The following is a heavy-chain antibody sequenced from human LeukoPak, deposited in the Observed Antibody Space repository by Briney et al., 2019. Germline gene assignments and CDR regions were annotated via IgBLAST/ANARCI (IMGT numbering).Heavy chain of an antibody. J-gene: IGHJ3*02. D-gene: IGHD2-21*02. CDR3: ARAWMTATSDAFDI. CDR2: ISSSSSYI. V-gene: IGHV3-21*01. Sequence: PGGSLRLSCVASGFTFSSYSMNWVRQAPGKGLEWVSSISSSSSYIYYADSVKGRFTISRDNAKNSLYLQMNSLRAEDTAVYYCARAWMTATSDAFDIWGQGTMVTVSS. CDR1: GFTFSSYS.